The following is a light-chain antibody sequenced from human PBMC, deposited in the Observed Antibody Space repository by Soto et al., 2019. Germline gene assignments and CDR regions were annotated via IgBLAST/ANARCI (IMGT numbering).Light chain of an antibody. CDR1: SGAVTNGHY. CDR3: LLSYNGPYV. J-gene: IGLJ1*01. V-gene: IGLV7-46*01. CDR2: DTH. Sequence: QAVVTQQPSLTVSPGATVTLTCVANSGAVTNGHYPSWFQQKPGQAPRTLIYDTHNRHCWTPTRFSGSFDGGKAALTLSGAPPEDEAEYYCLLSYNGPYVFGTGTKVTVL.